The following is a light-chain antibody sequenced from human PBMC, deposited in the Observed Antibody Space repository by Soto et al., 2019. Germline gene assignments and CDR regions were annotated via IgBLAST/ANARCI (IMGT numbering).Light chain of an antibody. CDR2: GAS. V-gene: IGKV3-15*01. J-gene: IGKJ1*01. Sequence: EIVMTQSPATLSVSPGERATLSCRASQSVSSNLAWYQQKPGQAPRLLIYGASTRAAGFPARFSGSGSGTDFTPTISSLQSEDFAVYYCQQYENWPWTFGQGTKVDIK. CDR3: QQYENWPWT. CDR1: QSVSSN.